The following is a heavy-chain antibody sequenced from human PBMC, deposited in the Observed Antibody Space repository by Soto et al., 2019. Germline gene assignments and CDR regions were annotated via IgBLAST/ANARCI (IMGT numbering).Heavy chain of an antibody. Sequence: SETISVTWAVSGGSSSSNNWRSWIRQPPGKGLEWIGEISHSGSTNYNPSLKSRVTMSVDKSKNQFSLNLSSVTAADTAVYYCARRGSGSYSDYWGQGTLVTVS. CDR1: GGSSSSNNW. V-gene: IGHV4-4*02. CDR2: ISHSGST. J-gene: IGHJ4*02. CDR3: ARRGSGSYSDY. D-gene: IGHD3-10*01.